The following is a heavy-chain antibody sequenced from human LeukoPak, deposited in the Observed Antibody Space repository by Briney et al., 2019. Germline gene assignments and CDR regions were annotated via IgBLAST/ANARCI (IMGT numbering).Heavy chain of an antibody. V-gene: IGHV3-73*01. CDR1: GFTFSGSA. J-gene: IGHJ4*02. CDR2: IRSKANSYAT. Sequence: GGSLGLSCAASGFTFSGSAMHWVRQASGKGLEWVGRIRSKANSYATAYAASVKGRFTISRDDSKNTAYLQMNSLKTEDTAVYYCTRPAGRVRDDYWGQGTLVTVSS. D-gene: IGHD1-26*01. CDR3: TRPAGRVRDDY.